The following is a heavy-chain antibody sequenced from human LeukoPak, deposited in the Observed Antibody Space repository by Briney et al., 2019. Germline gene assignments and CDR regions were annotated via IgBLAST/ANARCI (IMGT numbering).Heavy chain of an antibody. CDR3: AKAVAATGHYYFGMDV. CDR1: GITFSSYG. V-gene: IGHV3-33*06. J-gene: IGHJ6*02. CDR2: IWFDGSNK. Sequence: GRSLRLSCTASGITFSSYGMHWVRQAPGKGLEWVAVIWFDGSNKYYADSVKGRLTISRDNSKSTLYLQMNSLRAEDTAVYYCAKAVAATGHYYFGMDVWGQGTTVTVSS. D-gene: IGHD6-19*01.